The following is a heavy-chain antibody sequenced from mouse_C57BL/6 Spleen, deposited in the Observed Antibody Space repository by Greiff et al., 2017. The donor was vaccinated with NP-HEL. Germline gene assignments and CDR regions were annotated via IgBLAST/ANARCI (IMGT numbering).Heavy chain of an antibody. D-gene: IGHD2-14*01. CDR2: IDPSDSYT. CDR1: GYTFTSYW. J-gene: IGHJ2*01. Sequence: QVQLQQPGAELVMPGASVKLSCKASGYTFTSYWMHWVKQRPGQGLEWIGEIDPSDSYTNYNQKFKGKSTLTVDKSSSTAYMQLSSLTSEDSAVYYCARWGTGGYWGQGTTLTVSS. CDR3: ARWGTGGY. V-gene: IGHV1-69*01.